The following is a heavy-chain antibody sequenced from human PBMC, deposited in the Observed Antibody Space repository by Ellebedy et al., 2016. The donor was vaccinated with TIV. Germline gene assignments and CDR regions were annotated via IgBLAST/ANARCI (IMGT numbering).Heavy chain of an antibody. Sequence: GESLKISCVASGFTFSDYYMSWIRQAPGTGLEWVSTISTSSSYTKCADSVKGRFTVSRDDAKNSLYLHMNSLKAEDTAVYYCVRTGRPWFDYWGQGTLVTVSS. CDR2: ISTSSSYT. J-gene: IGHJ4*02. CDR1: GFTFSDYY. V-gene: IGHV3-11*06. CDR3: VRTGRPWFDY. D-gene: IGHD2-8*02.